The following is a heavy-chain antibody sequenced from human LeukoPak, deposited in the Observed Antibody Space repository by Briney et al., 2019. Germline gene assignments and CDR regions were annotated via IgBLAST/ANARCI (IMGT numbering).Heavy chain of an antibody. Sequence: SETLSLTCTVSGGSISSYYWSWIRQPPGKGLEWIGYIYYSGSTNYNPSLKSRVTISVDTSKNQFSLKLSSVTAADTAVYYCARDGVQGGIVVLFDYWGQGTLVTVSS. V-gene: IGHV4-59*01. J-gene: IGHJ4*02. CDR1: GGSISSYY. CDR3: ARDGVQGGIVVLFDY. D-gene: IGHD2-2*01. CDR2: IYYSGST.